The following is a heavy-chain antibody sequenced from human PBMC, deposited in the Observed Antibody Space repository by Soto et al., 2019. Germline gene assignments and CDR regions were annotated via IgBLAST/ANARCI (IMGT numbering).Heavy chain of an antibody. J-gene: IGHJ2*01. D-gene: IGHD2-2*03. CDR2: IYYSGST. Sequence: QVQLQESGPGLVKPSETLSLTCTVSGGSISSYYWSWIRQPPGKGLEWIGYIYYSGSTNYNPSLKSRVPISVDTSKNQFSLKLSSVTAADTAVYYCAREHTRGYWYWYFDLWGRGTLVTVSS. CDR3: AREHTRGYWYWYFDL. V-gene: IGHV4-59*01. CDR1: GGSISSYY.